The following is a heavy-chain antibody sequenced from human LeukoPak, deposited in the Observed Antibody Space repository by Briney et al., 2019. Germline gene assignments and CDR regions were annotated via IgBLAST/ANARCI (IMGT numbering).Heavy chain of an antibody. CDR3: ARGLEQWLVFHNWFDP. Sequence: GSLRLSCAASGFTFSSYAMHWVRQAPGKGLEWVAVISYDGSNKYYADSVKGRFTISRDNSKNTLYLQMNSLRAEDTAVYYCARGLEQWLVFHNWFDPWGQGTLVTVSS. D-gene: IGHD6-19*01. CDR2: ISYDGSNK. V-gene: IGHV3-30*04. CDR1: GFTFSSYA. J-gene: IGHJ5*02.